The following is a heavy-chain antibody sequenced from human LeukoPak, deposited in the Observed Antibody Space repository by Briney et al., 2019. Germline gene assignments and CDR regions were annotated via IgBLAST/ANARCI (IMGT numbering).Heavy chain of an antibody. CDR1: GGSISSGSYY. D-gene: IGHD3-22*01. CDR3: ARSRATTYYYDSSGYPPDY. V-gene: IGHV4-61*02. CDR2: IYTSGST. J-gene: IGHJ4*02. Sequence: PSETLSLTCTVSGGSISSGSYYWSWIRQPAGKGLEWIGRIYTSGSTNYNPSLKSRVTISVDTSKNQFSLKLSSVTAADTAVYYCARSRATTYYYDSSGYPPDYWGQGTLVTVSS.